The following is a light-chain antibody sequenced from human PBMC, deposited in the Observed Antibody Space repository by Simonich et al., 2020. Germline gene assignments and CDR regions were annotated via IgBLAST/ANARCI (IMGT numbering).Light chain of an antibody. J-gene: IGLJ2*01. V-gene: IGLV2-23*01. CDR1: SSDVEWYNL. Sequence: QSALTQPAAVSGSTGLSITISCTGTSSDVEWYNLVSWYQQHPDKAPKLMIYEGSKRPSGVSNRLSGSTSGNTASLTISGLQAEDEADYYCCSYAGSSTVVFGGGTKLTVL. CDR2: EGS. CDR3: CSYAGSSTVV.